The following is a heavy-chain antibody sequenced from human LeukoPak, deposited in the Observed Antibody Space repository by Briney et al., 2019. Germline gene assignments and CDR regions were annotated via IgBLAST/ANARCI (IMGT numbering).Heavy chain of an antibody. Sequence: ASVKVSCKASGYTFTSYGISWVRQAPGQGLEWMGWISAYNGNTNYAQKLQGRVTMTTDTSTSTAYMELRSLRSDDTAVYYCARSSGSRYYCSSTSCYWSRDDAFDIWGQGTMVTVSS. J-gene: IGHJ3*02. D-gene: IGHD2-2*01. CDR3: ARSSGSRYYCSSTSCYWSRDDAFDI. CDR1: GYTFTSYG. V-gene: IGHV1-18*01. CDR2: ISAYNGNT.